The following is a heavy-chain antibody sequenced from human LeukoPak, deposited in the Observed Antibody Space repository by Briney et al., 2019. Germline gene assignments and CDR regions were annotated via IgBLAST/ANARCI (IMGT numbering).Heavy chain of an antibody. CDR3: ARVGGDHIVATWGYFDY. CDR1: GFIFSNYD. Sequence: GGSLRLSCAASGFIFSNYDMHWVRQAPDKGLEWVAFIHFDGSDTYYTQSVKGRFTISRDDSKNTLYLQMNSLRAEDTAVYYCARVGGDHIVATWGYFDYWGQGTLVTVSS. D-gene: IGHD5-12*01. J-gene: IGHJ4*02. CDR2: IHFDGSDT. V-gene: IGHV3-30*02.